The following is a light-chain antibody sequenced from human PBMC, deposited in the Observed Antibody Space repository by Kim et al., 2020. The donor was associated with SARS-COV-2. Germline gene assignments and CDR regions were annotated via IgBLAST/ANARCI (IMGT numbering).Light chain of an antibody. J-gene: IGLJ2*01. V-gene: IGLV3-19*01. CDR1: SLRSYF. CDR2: GKY. Sequence: ALGQTATLPCQGDSLRSYFAGWYQKKPGQAPVLVIFGKYNRPSGIPDRFSGSSSGNTASLTITGAQAEDEADYYCYSRDNSGNTVVFGGGTKVTVL. CDR3: YSRDNSGNTVV.